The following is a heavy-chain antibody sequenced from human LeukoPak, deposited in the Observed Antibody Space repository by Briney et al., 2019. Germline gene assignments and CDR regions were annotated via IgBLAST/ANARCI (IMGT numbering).Heavy chain of an antibody. CDR3: ARPGGIAAAGTMFGGFDY. CDR2: INHSGST. Sequence: SETLSLTCAVYGGSYSGYYWSWIRQPPGKGLEWIGEINHSGSTNYNPSLKSRVTISVDTPKNQFSLKLSSVTAADTAVYYCARPGGIAAAGTMFGGFDYWGQGTLVTVSS. J-gene: IGHJ4*02. V-gene: IGHV4-34*01. D-gene: IGHD6-13*01. CDR1: GGSYSGYY.